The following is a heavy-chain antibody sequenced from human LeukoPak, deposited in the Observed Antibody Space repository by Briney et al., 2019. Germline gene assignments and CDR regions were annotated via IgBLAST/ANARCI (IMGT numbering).Heavy chain of an antibody. V-gene: IGHV3-74*01. D-gene: IGHD3-22*01. CDR1: GFTFSSYW. CDR3: ARASDISGYFPLRY. CDR2: INSDGSTT. J-gene: IGHJ4*02. Sequence: TGGSLRLSCAASGFTFSSYWMHWVRQAPGKGLVWVSRINSDGSTTNYEDSVKDRFTISRDNAKNTLYLQMNSLRAEDTAVYYCARASDISGYFPLRYWGQGTLVTVSS.